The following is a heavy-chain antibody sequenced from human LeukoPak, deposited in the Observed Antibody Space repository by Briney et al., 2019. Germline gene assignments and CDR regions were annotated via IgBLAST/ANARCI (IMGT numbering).Heavy chain of an antibody. CDR1: GFTFSSYW. V-gene: IGHV3-7*03. Sequence: GGSLRLSCAASGFTFSSYWMSWVRQAPGKGLEWVANIKKDGSENYYVDSVKGRFTISRDNAKKSLYLQMNSLRAEDTAVYYCAKDTASSWWYFDLWGRGTLVTVSS. CDR2: IKKDGSEN. CDR3: AKDTASSWWYFDL. J-gene: IGHJ2*01. D-gene: IGHD5-18*01.